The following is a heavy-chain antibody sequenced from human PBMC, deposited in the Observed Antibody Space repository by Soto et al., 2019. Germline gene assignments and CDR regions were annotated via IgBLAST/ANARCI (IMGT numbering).Heavy chain of an antibody. CDR3: ARDGGYSGYDFSY. CDR2: IYNSGST. V-gene: IGHV4-59*01. J-gene: IGHJ4*02. Sequence: SETLSLTCTVSGGSISSYYWSWIRQPTGKGLEWIGYIYNSGSTNYNPSLKSRVTISIDTSKNQFSLKLSSVTAADTAVYYCARDGGYSGYDFSYWGQGTLVTVSS. CDR1: GGSISSYY. D-gene: IGHD5-12*01.